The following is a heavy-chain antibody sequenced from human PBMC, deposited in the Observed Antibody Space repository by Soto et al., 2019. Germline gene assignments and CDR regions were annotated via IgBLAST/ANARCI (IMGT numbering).Heavy chain of an antibody. D-gene: IGHD2-2*02. V-gene: IGHV1-46*01. CDR2: INPSGGST. J-gene: IGHJ6*02. CDR1: GYTFTSYY. Sequence: GASVKVSCKASGYTFTSYYMHWVRQAPGQGLEWMGIINPSGGSTSYAQKFQGRVTMTRDTSTSTVYMELSSLRSEDTAVYYCARDRAWRCSSTSCYTSLYYYYGMDVWGQGTTVTVSS. CDR3: ARDRAWRCSSTSCYTSLYYYYGMDV.